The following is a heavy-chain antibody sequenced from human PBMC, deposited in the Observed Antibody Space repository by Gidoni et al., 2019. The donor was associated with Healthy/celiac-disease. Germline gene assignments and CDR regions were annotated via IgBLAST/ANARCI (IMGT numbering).Heavy chain of an antibody. V-gene: IGHV3-23*01. D-gene: IGHD3-22*01. Sequence: EVQLLESGGGLVQPGGSLRLSCAASGFTFSSYAMSWVRQAPGKGLEWVSAIRGSGGSTYYADSVKGRFTISRDNSKNTLYLQMNSLRAEDTAVYYCARYYYDSSGSNYFDYWGQGTLVTVSS. J-gene: IGHJ4*02. CDR3: ARYYYDSSGSNYFDY. CDR2: IRGSGGST. CDR1: GFTFSSYA.